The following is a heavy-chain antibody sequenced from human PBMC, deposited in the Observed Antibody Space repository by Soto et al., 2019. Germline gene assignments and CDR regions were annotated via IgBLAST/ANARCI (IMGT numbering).Heavy chain of an antibody. J-gene: IGHJ4*02. Sequence: QVPLVQSGAELKKPGSSVKVSCEASGGTSTIYTITWVRQAPGQGLAWMGRIVPMLGITNYARNFQDRLTITADQSKGTVYMELSSLRFEDTALYYCATEKYGAGRVGVYDWGQGTPVTSSS. CDR2: IVPMLGIT. D-gene: IGHD4-17*01. CDR3: ATEKYGAGRVGVYD. V-gene: IGHV1-69*08. CDR1: GGTSTIYT.